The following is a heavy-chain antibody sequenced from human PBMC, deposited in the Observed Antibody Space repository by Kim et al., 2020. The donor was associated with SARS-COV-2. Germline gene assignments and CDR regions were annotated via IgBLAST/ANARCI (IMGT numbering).Heavy chain of an antibody. CDR3: ARVRGDYYYGMDV. Sequence: SETLSLTCTVSGYSISSGYYWGWIRQPPGKGLEWIGSIYHSGSTYYNPSLKSRVTISVDTSKNQFSLKLSSVTAADTAVYYCARVRGDYYYGMDVWGQGTTVTVSS. D-gene: IGHD3-10*01. CDR2: IYHSGST. CDR1: GYSISSGYY. J-gene: IGHJ6*02. V-gene: IGHV4-38-2*02.